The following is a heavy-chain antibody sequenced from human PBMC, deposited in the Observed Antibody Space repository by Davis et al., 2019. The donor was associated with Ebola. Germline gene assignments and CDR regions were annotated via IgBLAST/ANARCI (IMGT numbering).Heavy chain of an antibody. J-gene: IGHJ4*02. V-gene: IGHV3-21*01. CDR1: GFTFSSYY. CDR3: ARAPPLYSSGWYLPY. CDR2: ISSSSNYI. D-gene: IGHD6-19*01. Sequence: GESLKISCAASGFTFSSYYMNWVRQAPGKGLEWVSSISSSSNYIYYADSMKGRFTISRDNSKNTLYLQMNSLRAEDTAVYYCARAPPLYSSGWYLPYWGQGTLVTVSS.